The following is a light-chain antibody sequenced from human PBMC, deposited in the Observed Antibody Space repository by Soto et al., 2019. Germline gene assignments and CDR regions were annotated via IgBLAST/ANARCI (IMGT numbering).Light chain of an antibody. CDR3: HQYDNLPPIT. J-gene: IGKJ5*01. CDR2: DAS. V-gene: IGKV1-33*01. CDR1: QDISNR. Sequence: DIQMTKSPTSLSASVGDRVTLTCQASQDISNRLNWYQQKPGKAPTLLIFDASNLQTGVPSRFSGSRSGTDFTFTITSLQPEDIATYYCHQYDNLPPITFGQGTRLEIK.